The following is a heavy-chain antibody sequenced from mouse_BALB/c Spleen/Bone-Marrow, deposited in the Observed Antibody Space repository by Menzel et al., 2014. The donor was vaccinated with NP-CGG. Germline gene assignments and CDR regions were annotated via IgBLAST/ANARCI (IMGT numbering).Heavy chain of an antibody. CDR3: TRWGVYDYDGGFAY. D-gene: IGHD2-4*01. Sequence: VQLQQSGTVLARPGASVKVSCKASGYSFISYWMHWVKQRPGQGLEWIGAIYPGNSDASYNQKVKGKAKLTAVTSASTAYMELISLTNEDSAVYYCTRWGVYDYDGGFAYWGQGTLVTVSA. V-gene: IGHV1-5*01. J-gene: IGHJ3*01. CDR1: GYSFISYW. CDR2: IYPGNSDA.